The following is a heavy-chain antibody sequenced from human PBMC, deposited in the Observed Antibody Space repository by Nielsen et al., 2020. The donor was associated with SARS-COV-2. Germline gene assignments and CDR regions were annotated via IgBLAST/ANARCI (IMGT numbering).Heavy chain of an antibody. J-gene: IGHJ6*02. CDR2: ISSSSSYT. CDR3: ARIYYYDSSGYYPDYYYYGMDV. V-gene: IGHV3-11*06. D-gene: IGHD3-22*01. Sequence: WIRQPPGKGLEWVSYISSSSSYTNYADSVKGRFTISRDNAKNSLYLQMNSLRAEDTAVYYCARIYYYDSSGYYPDYYYYGMDVWGQGTTVTVSS.